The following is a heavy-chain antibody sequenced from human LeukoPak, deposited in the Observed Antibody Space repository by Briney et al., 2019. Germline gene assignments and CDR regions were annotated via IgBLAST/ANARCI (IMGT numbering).Heavy chain of an antibody. CDR3: ARDISPPPYFDY. V-gene: IGHV3-21*01. CDR2: ISSSSSYI. J-gene: IGHJ4*02. CDR1: GFTFSSYS. Sequence: GGSLRLSCAASGFTFSSYSMNWVRQAPGKGLEWVSSISSSSSYIYYADSVKGRFTISRDNAKHSLYLQMNSLRAEDTAVYYCARDISPPPYFDYWGQGTLVTVSS.